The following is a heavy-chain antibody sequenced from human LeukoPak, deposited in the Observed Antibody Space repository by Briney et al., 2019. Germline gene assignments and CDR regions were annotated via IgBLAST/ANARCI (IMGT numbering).Heavy chain of an antibody. V-gene: IGHV3-23*01. CDR2: ISGSGGRT. CDR3: AKGDGFGLLWFAEVFDY. Sequence: HPGGSLRLSCAASGFTFSSYNMNWVRQAPGKGLEWVSVISGSGGRTYYADSVKGRFTISRDNSKKTLYLQMNSLRAEDTAVYYCAKGDGFGLLWFAEVFDYWGQGTLVTVSS. D-gene: IGHD3-10*01. CDR1: GFTFSSYN. J-gene: IGHJ4*02.